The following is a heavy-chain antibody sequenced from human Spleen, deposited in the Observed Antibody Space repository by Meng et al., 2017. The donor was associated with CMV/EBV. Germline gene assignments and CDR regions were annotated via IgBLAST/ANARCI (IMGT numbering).Heavy chain of an antibody. V-gene: IGHV4-34*01. J-gene: IGHJ6*02. CDR3: ARGTWFGEMDV. D-gene: IGHD3-10*01. CDR2: INNSGST. CDR1: GGSFSGYY. Sequence: SETLSLTCAVYGGSFSGYYLSWIRQSPGKGLEWIGEINNSGSTNYIPALRSRVTISLDTSNKQVSLRLTSVTAADTAVYYCARGTWFGEMDVWGQGTTVTVSS.